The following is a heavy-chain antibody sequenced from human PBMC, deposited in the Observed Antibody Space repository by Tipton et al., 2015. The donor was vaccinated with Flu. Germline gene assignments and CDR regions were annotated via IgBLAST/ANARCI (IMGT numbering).Heavy chain of an antibody. Sequence: SLRLSCAASGFTFDDYAMHWVRQAPGKGLEWVSGISWNSGSIGYADSVKGRFTISRDNAKNSLYLQMNSLRAEDTVLYYCAKDPGPDRGYSDGWGNYFDCWGQGTLVTVSS. CDR3: AKDPGPDRGYSDGWGNYFDC. V-gene: IGHV3-9*01. D-gene: IGHD5-18*01. CDR1: GFTFDDYA. CDR2: ISWNSGSI. J-gene: IGHJ4*02.